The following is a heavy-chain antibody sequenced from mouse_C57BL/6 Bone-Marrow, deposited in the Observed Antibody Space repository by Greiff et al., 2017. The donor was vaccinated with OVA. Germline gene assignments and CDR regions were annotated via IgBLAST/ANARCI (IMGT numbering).Heavy chain of an antibody. V-gene: IGHV1-74*01. Sequence: QVQLQQPGAELVKPGASVKVSCKASGYTFTSYWMHWVKQRPGQGLEWIGRIYPGDGDTNYNGKFKGKATLTADKSSSTAYMQLSSLTSEDSAVYFCARNGSSYWYFDVWGTGTTVTVSS. J-gene: IGHJ1*03. CDR1: GYTFTSYW. CDR2: IYPGDGDT. D-gene: IGHD1-1*01. CDR3: ARNGSSYWYFDV.